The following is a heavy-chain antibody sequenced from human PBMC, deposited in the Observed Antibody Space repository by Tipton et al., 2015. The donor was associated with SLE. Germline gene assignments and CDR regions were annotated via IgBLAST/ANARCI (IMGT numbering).Heavy chain of an antibody. J-gene: IGHJ4*02. CDR2: INHSGST. CDR1: GGSISSGDYY. V-gene: IGHV4-30-4*02. CDR3: ARGSEVTGSGDY. D-gene: IGHD1-26*01. Sequence: TLSLTCTVSGGSISSGDYYWSWIRQPPGKGLEWIGEINHSGSTNYNPSLKSRVTISVDTSKNQFSLKLSSVTAADTAVYYCARGSEVTGSGDYWGQGTLVTVSS.